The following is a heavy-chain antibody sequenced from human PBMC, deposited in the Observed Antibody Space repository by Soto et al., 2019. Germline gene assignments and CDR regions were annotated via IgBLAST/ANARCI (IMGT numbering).Heavy chain of an antibody. J-gene: IGHJ4*02. CDR3: ARGLGSVWPELYYFDF. CDR1: GFPCSCHG. D-gene: IGHD6-19*01. V-gene: IGHV3-33*01. CDR2: IWYDGSNR. Sequence: GGSLRRSWAAAGFPCSCHGMHWVLQAPGKRLEWVAVIWYDGSNRYYPDSVRGRFTISRDNSKNVLYLHMNSLRADDTAVYYCARGLGSVWPELYYFDFWGLGTLVTVSS.